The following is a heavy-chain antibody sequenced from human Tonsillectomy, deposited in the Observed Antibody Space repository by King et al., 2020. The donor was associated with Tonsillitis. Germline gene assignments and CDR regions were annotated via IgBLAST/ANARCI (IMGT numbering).Heavy chain of an antibody. J-gene: IGHJ2*01. Sequence: QLVESGGGLVKPGGSLRLYCAASGFSFSPYSMNWVRQAPGKGLEWVSSISSSSTYVYYADSVKGRFTISRDNAKNSLYLQMDSLRAEDTAMYYCARDPQVDTAMVTSWYFDLWGRGTLVTVSS. CDR1: GFSFSPYS. V-gene: IGHV3-21*01. CDR3: ARDPQVDTAMVTSWYFDL. CDR2: ISSSSTYV. D-gene: IGHD5-18*01.